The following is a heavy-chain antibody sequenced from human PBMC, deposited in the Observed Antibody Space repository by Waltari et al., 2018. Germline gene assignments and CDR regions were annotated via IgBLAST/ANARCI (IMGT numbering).Heavy chain of an antibody. CDR1: GYSISSGYY. J-gene: IGHJ6*03. V-gene: IGHV4-38-2*02. CDR3: ARALFNFRGYYYYYMDV. Sequence: QVQLQESGPGLVKPSETLSLTCTVSGYSISSGYYWGWIRQPPGKGLAWIGSIYHSGSTYYNPSLKSRVTISVDTSKNQFSLKLSSVTAADTAVYYCARALFNFRGYYYYYMDVWGKGTTVTVSS. D-gene: IGHD3-10*01. CDR2: IYHSGST.